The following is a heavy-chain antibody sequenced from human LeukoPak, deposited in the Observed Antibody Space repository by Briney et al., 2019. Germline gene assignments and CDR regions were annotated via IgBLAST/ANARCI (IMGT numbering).Heavy chain of an antibody. Sequence: GGSLRLSCAASGLTFRNYAMSWVRQAPEKGLEWVSAISGYGYNTYYADSVKGRFTISRDNSKNTLYLQMSSLRAEDTAVYFCASFHYYGSGAYYLSYWGQGTLVTVSS. CDR1: GLTFRNYA. J-gene: IGHJ4*02. V-gene: IGHV3-23*01. D-gene: IGHD3-10*01. CDR2: ISGYGYNT. CDR3: ASFHYYGSGAYYLSY.